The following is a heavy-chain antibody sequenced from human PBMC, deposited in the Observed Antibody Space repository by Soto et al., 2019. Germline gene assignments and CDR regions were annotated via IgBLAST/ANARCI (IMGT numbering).Heavy chain of an antibody. CDR1: GCIFSNYW. J-gene: IGHJ5*02. Sequence: EVQLVESGGALVQPGGSLRISCAASGCIFSNYWMSWLRQAPGKGLEWVANIKEDGSQRKYVDSVKGRFTISRDNAKNPWYLQFNSLRGEDMAIHYCARVITARTTLNWFDPWGQGTLVTVSS. V-gene: IGHV3-7*01. CDR2: IKEDGSQR. CDR3: ARVITARTTLNWFDP. D-gene: IGHD1-7*01.